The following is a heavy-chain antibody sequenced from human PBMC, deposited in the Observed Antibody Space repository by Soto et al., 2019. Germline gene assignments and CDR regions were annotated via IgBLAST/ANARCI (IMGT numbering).Heavy chain of an antibody. J-gene: IGHJ4*02. Sequence: QVQLVQSGAEVKKPGSSVKVSCKASGGTFSSYAISWVRQAPGQGLEWMGGIIPIFGTANYAQKFQGRVTITADESTSTAYMELSSLRSEDTAVYYCARSADFWCGVIYVYYFDYWGQGTLVTVSS. D-gene: IGHD3-3*01. CDR1: GGTFSSYA. CDR3: ARSADFWCGVIYVYYFDY. V-gene: IGHV1-69*01. CDR2: IIPIFGTA.